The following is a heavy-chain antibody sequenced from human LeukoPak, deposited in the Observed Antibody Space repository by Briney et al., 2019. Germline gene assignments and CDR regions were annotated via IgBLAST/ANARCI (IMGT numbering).Heavy chain of an antibody. CDR3: ASLKNYYDSSGNLVTDAFDI. CDR1: GYTFTSYG. CDR2: ISAYNGDT. J-gene: IGHJ3*02. V-gene: IGHV1-18*01. Sequence: ASVKVSCKASGYTFTSYGITWVRQAPGQGFEWMGWISAYNGDTNYAQKLQGRVTMTTDTSTSTAYMELRSLRSDDTAVYYCASLKNYYDSSGNLVTDAFDIWGQGTMVTVSS. D-gene: IGHD3-22*01.